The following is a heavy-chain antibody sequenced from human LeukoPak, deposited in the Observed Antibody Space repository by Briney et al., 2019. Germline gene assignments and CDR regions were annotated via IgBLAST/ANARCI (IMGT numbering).Heavy chain of an antibody. D-gene: IGHD6-6*01. V-gene: IGHV1-46*01. Sequence: ASVKVSCKASGYTFTSYYMHGVRQAPGQGLEGMGIINPSGGSTSYAQKFQGRVTMTRDTSTSTVYMELSSLRSEDTAVYYCARDGGGQLVRNWFDPWGQGTLVSVSS. CDR1: GYTFTSYY. CDR3: ARDGGGQLVRNWFDP. CDR2: INPSGGST. J-gene: IGHJ5*02.